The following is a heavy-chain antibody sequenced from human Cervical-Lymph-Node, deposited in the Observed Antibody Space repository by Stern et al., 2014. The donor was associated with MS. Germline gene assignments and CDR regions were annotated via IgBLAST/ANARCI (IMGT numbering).Heavy chain of an antibody. CDR2: IHYSGTT. CDR1: GDSISSAGSF. CDR3: ARDLVDSSGTYFEY. D-gene: IGHD3-22*01. J-gene: IGHJ4*02. Sequence: DQLVESGPGLVKPSQTLSLTCTVSGDSISSAGSFWNWIRPYPGKGLEWIGYIHYSGTTQYNPSLESRLTLSVDTSKNQFSLNLISATAADTAVYFCARDLVDSSGTYFEYWGQGIQVTVSS. V-gene: IGHV4-31*03.